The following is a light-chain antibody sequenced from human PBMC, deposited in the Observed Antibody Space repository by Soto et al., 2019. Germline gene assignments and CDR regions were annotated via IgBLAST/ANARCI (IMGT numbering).Light chain of an antibody. CDR2: RNY. CDR1: TSNIGSFD. Sequence: QSVLTQSPSASGTPGQRVTISCSGSTSNIGSFDVYWYQQLPGTAPKVLIYRNYQRPSGVPDRFSASKSGTSASLAISGLRSEDEADYYCAAWDDSLSGRVFGGGTKLTV. CDR3: AAWDDSLSGRV. V-gene: IGLV1-47*01. J-gene: IGLJ3*02.